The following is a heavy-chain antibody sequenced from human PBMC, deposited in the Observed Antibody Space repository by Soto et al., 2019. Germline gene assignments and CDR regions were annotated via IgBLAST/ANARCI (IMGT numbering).Heavy chain of an antibody. V-gene: IGHV3-30-3*01. CDR2: ISYDGSNK. J-gene: IGHJ4*02. Sequence: QVQLVESGGGVVQPGRSLRLSCAASGFTFSSYAMHWVRQAPGKGLEWVAVISYDGSNKYYAVSVKGRFTISRDNSKKTRLRPEDTPGSECAGVYYFGRSRRYYWGGSCYDGFDYWGQGTLVTVSS. D-gene: IGHD2-15*01. CDR1: GFTFSSYA. CDR3: GRSRRYYWGGSCYDGFDY.